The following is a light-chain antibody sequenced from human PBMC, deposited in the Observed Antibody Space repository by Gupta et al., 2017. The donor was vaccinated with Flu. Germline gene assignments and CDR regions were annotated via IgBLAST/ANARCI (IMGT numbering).Light chain of an antibody. Sequence: DIPMTQSPSSLSASIGDRVTIACRASQSISTFWNWYQQKPGKAPNLVIYAVSSLPLEVPDRVSGRGSGTDCTLIIISLQTEDFGAYYGKGTDRPKNFTFGGGTKLEMK. CDR2: AVS. CDR3: KGTDRPKNFT. V-gene: IGKV1-39*01. J-gene: IGKJ4*01. CDR1: QSISTF.